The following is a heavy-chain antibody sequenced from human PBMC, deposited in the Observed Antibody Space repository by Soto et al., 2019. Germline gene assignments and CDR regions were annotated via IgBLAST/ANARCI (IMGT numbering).Heavy chain of an antibody. V-gene: IGHV5-10-1*01. CDR3: ARRGGSSGYYRDYYYYYGMDV. J-gene: IGHJ6*02. CDR1: GYSFTSYW. CDR2: IDPSDSYT. Sequence: LGESLKISCKGSGYSFTSYWISWVRQMPGKGLEWMGRIDPSDSYTNYSPSFQGHVTISADKSVSTAYLQWSSLKALDTAMYYCARRGGSSGYYRDYYYYYGMDVWGQGTTVTVSS. D-gene: IGHD3-22*01.